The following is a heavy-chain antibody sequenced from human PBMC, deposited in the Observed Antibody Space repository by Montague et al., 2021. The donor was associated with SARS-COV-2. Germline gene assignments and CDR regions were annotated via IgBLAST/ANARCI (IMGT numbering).Heavy chain of an antibody. D-gene: IGHD2-2*01. CDR1: GDSISSGYFY. CDR2: IHYSGIT. Sequence: SETLSLTCTVSGDSISSGYFYWGWIRQPPGKGLEWVGTIHYSGITYYXXXLKIRVTISVDTSRNQFSLKLSSVTAADTAIYYCARHLAISGPAAVSDYWGQETLVTVSS. CDR3: ARHLAISGPAAVSDY. V-gene: IGHV4-39*01. J-gene: IGHJ4*02.